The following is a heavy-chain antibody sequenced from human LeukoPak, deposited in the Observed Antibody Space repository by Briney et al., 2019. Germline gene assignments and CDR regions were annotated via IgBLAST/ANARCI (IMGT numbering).Heavy chain of an antibody. J-gene: IGHJ3*02. CDR2: TSYDGSNK. CDR3: ARDGHTSADAEDAFDI. Sequence: GGCLRLSCAASGFTFSSYAMHWVRQAPGKGLEWVAVTSYDGSNKNYADSVKGRFSISRDDSKNTLYLQMNSLRSEDTAVYYCARDGHTSADAEDAFDIWGQGTMVTVSS. D-gene: IGHD6-13*01. V-gene: IGHV3-30-3*01. CDR1: GFTFSSYA.